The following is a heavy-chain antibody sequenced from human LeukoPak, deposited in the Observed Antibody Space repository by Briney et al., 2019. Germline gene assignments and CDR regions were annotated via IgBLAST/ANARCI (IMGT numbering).Heavy chain of an antibody. CDR3: ARDSSTVTYWYSDL. J-gene: IGHJ2*01. D-gene: IGHD4-17*01. Sequence: PSETLSLTCTVSGGSVSSFYWSWIRQTPGKGLEWTGYIYYNGNANYNPSLKSRVTMSVDTSKNQLSLRLTSVTAADTAVYYCARDSSTVTYWYSDLWGRGTLVTVSS. CDR2: IYYNGNA. CDR1: GGSVSSFY. V-gene: IGHV4-59*02.